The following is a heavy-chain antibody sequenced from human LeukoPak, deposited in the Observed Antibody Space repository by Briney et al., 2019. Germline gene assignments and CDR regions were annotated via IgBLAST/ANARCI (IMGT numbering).Heavy chain of an antibody. J-gene: IGHJ4*02. Sequence: ASVKVSCKVSGSTLTEFSIHWVRQAPGKGLEWMGGFVPEDDETIYAQSFQGRVTMTEDTSTDTAYMELSSLRSEDTAVYYCARGTRRDGYHNYYYFDYWGQGTLVTVSS. D-gene: IGHD5-24*01. V-gene: IGHV1-24*01. CDR3: ARGTRRDGYHNYYYFDY. CDR2: FVPEDDET. CDR1: GSTLTEFS.